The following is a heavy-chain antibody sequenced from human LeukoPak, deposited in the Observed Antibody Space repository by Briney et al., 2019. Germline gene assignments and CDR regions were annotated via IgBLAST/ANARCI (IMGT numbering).Heavy chain of an antibody. CDR2: ISSSSSYI. V-gene: IGHV3-21*06. J-gene: IGHJ4*02. D-gene: IGHD5-18*01. Sequence: GGSLRLSCAASGFTFSSYSMNWVRQAPGKGLEWVSSISSSSSYIYYADSVKGRFTISRDNAKSSVFLQMNSLRVEDTAVYYCARGGTRGYSPSDYWGQGTLVTVSS. CDR3: ARGGTRGYSPSDY. CDR1: GFTFSSYS.